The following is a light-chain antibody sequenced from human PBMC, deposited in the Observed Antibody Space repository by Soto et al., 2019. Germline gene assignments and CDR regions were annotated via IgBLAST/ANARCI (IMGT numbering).Light chain of an antibody. Sequence: QSVLTQPRSVSGSPGQSVTISCTGTSSDVGGYNYVSWYQQHPGKAPKLMIYDVSKRPSGISYRFTGSKSGNTASLTISGLQAEDEADYYCSSYTTTSTLVFGGGTKLTVL. J-gene: IGLJ3*02. CDR3: SSYTTTSTLV. V-gene: IGLV2-14*01. CDR2: DVS. CDR1: SSDVGGYNY.